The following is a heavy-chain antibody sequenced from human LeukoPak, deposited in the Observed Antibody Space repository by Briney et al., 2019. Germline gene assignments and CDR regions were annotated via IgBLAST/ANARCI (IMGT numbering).Heavy chain of an antibody. CDR2: IYYSGST. CDR1: GGSFSGYY. V-gene: IGHV4-34*01. J-gene: IGHJ4*02. Sequence: SETLSRTCAVYGGSFSGYYWSWIRQHPGKGLEWIGYIYYSGSTYYNPSLKSRVTISVDTSKNQFSLKLSSVTAADTAVYYCARGAEDDFWSGYYYFDYWGQGTLVTVTS. D-gene: IGHD3-3*01. CDR3: ARGAEDDFWSGYYYFDY.